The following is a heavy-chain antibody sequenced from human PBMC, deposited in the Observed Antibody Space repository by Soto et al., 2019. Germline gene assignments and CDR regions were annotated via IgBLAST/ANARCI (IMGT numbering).Heavy chain of an antibody. Sequence: QIQLVQSGVEVKKPGHSVKVSCEASGYTFSSYGISWVRQAPGQGLEWRGWISPDNGHTNYARNLQGRVTMTTDTSASTAYMELRNLRADATAVYYCGRDWQTCVSSSCYSCYFDLWGRGTLVAVS. CDR2: ISPDNGHT. D-gene: IGHD3-10*01. V-gene: IGHV1-18*01. CDR1: GYTFSSYG. CDR3: GRDWQTCVSSSCYSCYFDL. J-gene: IGHJ2*01.